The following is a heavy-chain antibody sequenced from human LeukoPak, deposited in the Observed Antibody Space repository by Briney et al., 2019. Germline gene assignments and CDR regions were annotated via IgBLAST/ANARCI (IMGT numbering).Heavy chain of an antibody. CDR2: ILSRSEST. J-gene: IGHJ4*02. CDR1: GFTLGAYT. CDR3: ARDFFHCSVSRPFDC. V-gene: IGHV3-21*06. Sequence: GGSLRLSCTTSGFTLGAYTINWVRQAPGAWLEWVACILSRSESTLYADSVKGRFTISRDNAKNLLYLQMDSLRGEDTAVYYCARDFFHCSVSRPFDCGGQGTLVTVSA. D-gene: IGHD2-15*01.